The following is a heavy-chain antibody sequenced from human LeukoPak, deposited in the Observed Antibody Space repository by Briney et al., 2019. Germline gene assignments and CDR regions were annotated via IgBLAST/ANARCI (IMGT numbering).Heavy chain of an antibody. CDR2: INRDGSST. Sequence: GGSLRLSCAASGFIVSTNYMTWVRQAPGKGLVWVSRINRDGSSTSYADSVKGRFTISRDNAKNTLYLQMNSLRAEDTAVYYCARGGGYSYGSFDYWGQGTLVTVSS. V-gene: IGHV3-74*01. D-gene: IGHD5-18*01. CDR1: GFIVSTNY. CDR3: ARGGGYSYGSFDY. J-gene: IGHJ4*02.